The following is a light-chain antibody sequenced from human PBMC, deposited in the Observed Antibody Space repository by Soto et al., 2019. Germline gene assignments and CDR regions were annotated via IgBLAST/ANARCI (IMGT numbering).Light chain of an antibody. Sequence: EIVMTQSPATLSVSPGERATLSCRASQSVSSNLAWYQQKPGQAPRLLIYGASTRATDIPARFSGSWSGTEFTLTISRLQSEDLAVYYCQQCNNWPPTFGQGTNLEI. CDR2: GAS. V-gene: IGKV3-15*01. CDR3: QQCNNWPPT. CDR1: QSVSSN. J-gene: IGKJ2*01.